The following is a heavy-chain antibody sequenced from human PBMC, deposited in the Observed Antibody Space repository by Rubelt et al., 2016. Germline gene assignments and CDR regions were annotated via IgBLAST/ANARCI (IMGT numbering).Heavy chain of an antibody. J-gene: IGHJ4*02. Sequence: EVQLVESGGGLVQPGGSLRLSCAASGFTFSSYWMSWVRQAPGKGLEWVANIKQDGSEKYYVDSVKGRFTISRDNAKNALYLQMNSLRAEDTAVYYCARGGAGTTGYFDYWGQGTLVTVSS. D-gene: IGHD1-7*01. V-gene: IGHV3-7*04. CDR1: GFTFSSYW. CDR2: IKQDGSEK. CDR3: ARGGAGTTGYFDY.